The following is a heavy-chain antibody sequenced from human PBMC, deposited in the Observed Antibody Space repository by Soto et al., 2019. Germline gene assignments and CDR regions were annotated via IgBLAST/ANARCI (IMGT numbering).Heavy chain of an antibody. Sequence: QVQLVESGGGVVQPGRSLRLSCAASGFTFSSYGMHWVRQAPGKGLEWVAVISYDGSNKYYADSVKGRFTISRDNSKNTLYLQMNSLRAEDTAVYYCAKDPCGRLRWLQFDYWGQGTLVTVSS. CDR3: AKDPCGRLRWLQFDY. J-gene: IGHJ4*02. V-gene: IGHV3-30*18. D-gene: IGHD1-26*01. CDR2: ISYDGSNK. CDR1: GFTFSSYG.